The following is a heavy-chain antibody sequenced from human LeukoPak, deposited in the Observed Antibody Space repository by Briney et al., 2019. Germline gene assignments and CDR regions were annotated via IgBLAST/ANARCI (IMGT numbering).Heavy chain of an antibody. CDR2: IYHSGST. CDR3: ARARMVRGVITWFDP. J-gene: IGHJ5*02. D-gene: IGHD3-10*01. V-gene: IGHV4-30-2*01. CDR1: GGSISSGGYS. Sequence: PSETLSLTCAVSGGSISSGGYSWSWIRQPPGKGLEWIGYIYHSGSTYYNPSLKSRVTISVDRSKNQFSLKLSSVTAADTAVYYCARARMVRGVITWFDPWGQGTLDTVSS.